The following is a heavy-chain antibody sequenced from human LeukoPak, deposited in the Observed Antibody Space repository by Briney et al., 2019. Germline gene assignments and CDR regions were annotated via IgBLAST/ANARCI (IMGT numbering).Heavy chain of an antibody. CDR1: GFTFSSYG. J-gene: IGHJ3*02. D-gene: IGHD1-26*01. V-gene: IGHV3-30*02. CDR2: IRYDGSNK. Sequence: GGSLRLSCATPGFTFSSYGMHWVRQAPGKGLGWVAFIRYDGSNKYYADYVKGRVNISRDNSKNTRYLQMNSVRAGDTGVYYCAKALSRVGATPGAAFDIWGQGTMVTVPS. CDR3: AKALSRVGATPGAAFDI.